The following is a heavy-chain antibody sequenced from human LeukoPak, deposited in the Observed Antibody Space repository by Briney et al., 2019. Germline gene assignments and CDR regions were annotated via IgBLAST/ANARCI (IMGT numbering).Heavy chain of an antibody. Sequence: KVSCKASGGTFSSYTISWVRQAPGQGLEWMGRIIPILGIANYAQKFQGRVTITADKSTSTAYMELSSLRSGDTAVYYCARQGLHDAFDIWGQGTMVTVSS. CDR3: ARQGLHDAFDI. J-gene: IGHJ3*02. CDR1: GGTFSSYT. V-gene: IGHV1-69*02. CDR2: IIPILGIA.